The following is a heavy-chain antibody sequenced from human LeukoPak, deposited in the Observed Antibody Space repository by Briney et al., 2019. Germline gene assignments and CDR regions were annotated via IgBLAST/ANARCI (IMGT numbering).Heavy chain of an antibody. CDR1: GFTFSSYG. V-gene: IGHV3-30*02. CDR3: AKNRDSSDYPRDFDY. J-gene: IGHJ4*02. CDR2: IRHDGSYQ. Sequence: PGGPPTLSCAAFGFTFSSYGMHWVRQTPAKGLEWVAFIRHDGSYQQYADSVKGRFTVSRDNSKDMVYLQMNSLRTEDTAVYYCAKNRDSSDYPRDFDYWGQGTLVTVSS. D-gene: IGHD3-22*01.